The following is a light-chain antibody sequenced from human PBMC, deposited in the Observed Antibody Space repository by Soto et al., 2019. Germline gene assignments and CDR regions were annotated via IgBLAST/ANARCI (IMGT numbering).Light chain of an antibody. V-gene: IGKV3-20*01. CDR1: QSVSNTY. CDR2: GAS. CDR3: QQYGNSIT. J-gene: IGKJ5*01. Sequence: EIVLTQSPGTLSLSPGERATLSCRASQSVSNTYLAWYQQKPGQAPRLLIYGASSRATGIPDRFSGSGSGTDFTLTISRLDPEDFAVYYCQQYGNSITFGQGTRLEMK.